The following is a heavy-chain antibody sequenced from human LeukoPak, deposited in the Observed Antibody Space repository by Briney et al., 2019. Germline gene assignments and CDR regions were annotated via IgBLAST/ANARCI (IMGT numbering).Heavy chain of an antibody. CDR2: MSPNSGNT. Sequence: GASVKVSCKASGYTFTGYYMHWVRQAPGQGLEWMGWMSPNSGNTVYAQKFQGRVTITRNISISTVYLELSSLRSEDTAVYYCARNFGGLGYWGQGTLVTVSS. D-gene: IGHD3-16*01. J-gene: IGHJ4*02. V-gene: IGHV1-8*03. CDR1: GYTFTGYY. CDR3: ARNFGGLGY.